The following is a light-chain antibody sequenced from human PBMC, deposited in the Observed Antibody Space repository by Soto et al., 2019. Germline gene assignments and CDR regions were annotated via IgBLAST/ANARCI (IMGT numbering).Light chain of an antibody. CDR1: QGIRSY. CDR3: HQLDSMPLT. CDR2: IAS. Sequence: IQLTQSPSSLSASVGERVAITCRASQGIRSYLAWYQQKPGEAPKLLISIASILQSGVPSRFSSSGSGTDFVLTISSLQPVASATCSRHQLDSMPLTSGQGTRLEIK. J-gene: IGKJ5*01. V-gene: IGKV1-9*01.